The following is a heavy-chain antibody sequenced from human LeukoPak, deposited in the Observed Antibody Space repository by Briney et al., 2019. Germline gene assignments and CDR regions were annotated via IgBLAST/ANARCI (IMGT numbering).Heavy chain of an antibody. Sequence: PSETLSLTCTVSGGSISSSYWSWIRQPPGKGLGWIGYIYYSGSTNYNPSLKSRVTISVDTSKNQFSLKLSSVTAADTAVYYCAREVRGHFDYWGQGTLVTVSS. D-gene: IGHD3-10*01. CDR2: IYYSGST. CDR3: AREVRGHFDY. J-gene: IGHJ4*02. V-gene: IGHV4-59*01. CDR1: GGSISSSY.